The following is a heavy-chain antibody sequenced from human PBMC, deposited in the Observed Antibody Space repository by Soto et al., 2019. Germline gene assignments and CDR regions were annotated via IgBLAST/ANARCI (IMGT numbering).Heavy chain of an antibody. CDR2: ISSSSSTI. V-gene: IGHV3-48*01. J-gene: IGHJ4*02. CDR3: ASGSSSWYFGY. D-gene: IGHD6-13*01. CDR1: GFTFSSYS. Sequence: EVQLVESGGGLVQPGGSLRLSCAASGFTFSSYSMNWVRQAPGKGLEWVSYISSSSSTIYYADSVKGRFTISRDNAKNSLYLQMNSLRADDTAVYYCASGSSSWYFGYWGQGTLVTVSS.